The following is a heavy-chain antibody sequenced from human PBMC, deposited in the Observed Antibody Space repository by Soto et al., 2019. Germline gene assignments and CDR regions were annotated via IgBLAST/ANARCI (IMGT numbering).Heavy chain of an antibody. CDR1: GGSFSGYY. CDR3: ARKRQDRQQLVRTYYYDMDV. V-gene: IGHV4-34*01. J-gene: IGHJ6*02. D-gene: IGHD6-13*01. CDR2: INHSGST. Sequence: SETLSLTCAVYGGSFSGYYWSWIRQPPGKGLEWMGEINHSGSTNYNTSLKSRVTISVDTSKNQFSLKMKSATAADTAVYYCARKRQDRQQLVRTYYYDMDVWGLGTTVTVSS.